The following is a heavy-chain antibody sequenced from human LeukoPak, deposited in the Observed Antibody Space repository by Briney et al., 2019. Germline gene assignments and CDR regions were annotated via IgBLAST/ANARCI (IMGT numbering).Heavy chain of an antibody. CDR2: INPNSGGT. CDR3: ARGRPPRGYVYNWFDP. CDR1: GYTFTGYY. V-gene: IGHV1-2*02. J-gene: IGHJ5*02. D-gene: IGHD3-22*01. Sequence: ASVKVSCKASGYTFTGYYMHWVRQAPGQGLEWMGWINPNSGGTNYAQKFQGRVTMTRDTSISTAYMELSRLRSDDTAVYYCARGRPPRGYVYNWFDPWGQGTLVTVSS.